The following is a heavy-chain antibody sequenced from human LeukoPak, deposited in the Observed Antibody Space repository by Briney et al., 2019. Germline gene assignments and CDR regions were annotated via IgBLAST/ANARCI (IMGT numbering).Heavy chain of an antibody. V-gene: IGHV4-39*07. CDR1: GGSISSSSYY. CDR2: IYYSGST. D-gene: IGHD3-22*01. Sequence: SETLSLTCTVSGGSISSSSYYWGWIRQPPGKGLEWIGSIYYSGSTYYNPSLKSRVTISVDTSKNQFSLKLSSVTAADTAVYYCARVEDYYDSSGPFDYWGQGTLVTVSS. CDR3: ARVEDYYDSSGPFDY. J-gene: IGHJ4*02.